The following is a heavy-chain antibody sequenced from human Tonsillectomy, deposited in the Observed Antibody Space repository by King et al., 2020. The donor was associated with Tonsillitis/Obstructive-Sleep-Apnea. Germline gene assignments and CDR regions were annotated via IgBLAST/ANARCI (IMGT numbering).Heavy chain of an antibody. J-gene: IGHJ4*02. CDR3: TTDPGYGDDGSGFDY. Sequence: VQLVESGGGLVKPGGSLRLSCAASGFTFSNAWMSWVRQAPGKGLEWVGRIKSKTDGGTTDYAAPVKGRFNISRDDSKNTLYLQMNSLKTEDTAEYYCTTDPGYGDDGSGFDYWGQGTLVTVSS. D-gene: IGHD4-17*01. V-gene: IGHV3-15*01. CDR2: IKSKTDGGTT. CDR1: GFTFSNAW.